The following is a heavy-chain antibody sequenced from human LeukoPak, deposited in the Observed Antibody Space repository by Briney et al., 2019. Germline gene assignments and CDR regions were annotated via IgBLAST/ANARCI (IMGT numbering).Heavy chain of an antibody. Sequence: GGSLKFSCEASEFTFSSYAMHWVRQAPGKGLEGWPVISYDGSNKYYADSVKGRFTISRDNSKNTLYLQMNSLRAEDTAVYYCASSMEALWFGAFDIWGQGTMVTVSS. CDR2: ISYDGSNK. J-gene: IGHJ3*02. CDR1: EFTFSSYA. CDR3: ASSMEALWFGAFDI. V-gene: IGHV3-30*04. D-gene: IGHD3-10*01.